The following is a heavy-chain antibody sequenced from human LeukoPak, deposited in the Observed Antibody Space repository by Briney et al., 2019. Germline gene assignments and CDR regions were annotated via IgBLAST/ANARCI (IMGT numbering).Heavy chain of an antibody. CDR3: ARQATAAGQGDWFDP. CDR2: INPNSGGT. J-gene: IGHJ5*02. D-gene: IGHD6-13*01. Sequence: SVKVSCKASGYGYYLHWVRQAPGQGLEWMGWINPNSGGTDYAQKFQDRVTMTWEKSINTAYMDLSRLTSDDTAIYYCARQATAAGQGDWFDPWGQGTLVTVSS. V-gene: IGHV1-2*02. CDR1: GYGYY.